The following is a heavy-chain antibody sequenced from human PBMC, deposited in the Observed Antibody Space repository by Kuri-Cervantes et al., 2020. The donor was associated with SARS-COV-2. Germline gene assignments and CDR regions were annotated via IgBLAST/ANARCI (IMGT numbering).Heavy chain of an antibody. Sequence: ASVKVSCKASGYTFTSYAMHWVRQAPGQRLEWMGWINAGNGNTKYSQKFQGRVTITRDTSASTAYMELSSLRSEDTAVYYCASSRSITIFGVVINYYYGMDVWGQGTTVTVSS. CDR1: GYTFTSYA. V-gene: IGHV1-3*01. D-gene: IGHD3-3*01. CDR2: INAGNGNT. J-gene: IGHJ6*02. CDR3: ASSRSITIFGVVINYYYGMDV.